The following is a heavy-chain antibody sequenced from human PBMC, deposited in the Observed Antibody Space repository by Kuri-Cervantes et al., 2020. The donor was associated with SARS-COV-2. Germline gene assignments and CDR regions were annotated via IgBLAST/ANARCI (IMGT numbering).Heavy chain of an antibody. Sequence: GESLKISCAASGFTFSSYAMHWVRQAPGKGLEWVANIKQDGSEKYYVDSVKGRFTISRDNAKNSLYLQMNSLRAEDMAVYYCARDGSITIFGVVRWYAFDIWGQGTMVTVSS. CDR1: GFTFSSYA. J-gene: IGHJ3*02. V-gene: IGHV3-7*01. CDR3: ARDGSITIFGVVRWYAFDI. D-gene: IGHD3-3*01. CDR2: IKQDGSEK.